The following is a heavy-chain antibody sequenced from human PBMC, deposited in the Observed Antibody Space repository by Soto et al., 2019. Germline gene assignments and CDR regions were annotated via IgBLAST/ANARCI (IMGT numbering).Heavy chain of an antibody. D-gene: IGHD3-3*02. J-gene: IGHJ6*02. Sequence: SETLSLTCTVSGGSISSGGYYWSWIRQHPGKGLEWIGYIYYSGSTYYNPSLKSRVTISVDTSKNQFSLKLSSVTAADTAVYYCARAFLEWSPLFGPGQVYYYGMDVWGQGTTVTVSS. CDR3: ARAFLEWSPLFGPGQVYYYGMDV. V-gene: IGHV4-31*03. CDR1: GGSISSGGYY. CDR2: IYYSGST.